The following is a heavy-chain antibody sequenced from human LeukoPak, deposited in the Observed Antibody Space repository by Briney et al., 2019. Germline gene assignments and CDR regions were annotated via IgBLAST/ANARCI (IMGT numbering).Heavy chain of an antibody. CDR3: AREDKYYYYYYMDV. Sequence: SETLSLTCSVSGGSISSSNYYWGWIRQPPGKGLEWIGCIYYSGSTYYNASVKSRVTLSVDTSKNQFSLKLNSVTAADTAVYYCAREDKYYYYYYMDVWGKGTTVTVSS. CDR1: GGSISSSNYY. CDR2: IYYSGST. J-gene: IGHJ6*03. V-gene: IGHV4-39*07.